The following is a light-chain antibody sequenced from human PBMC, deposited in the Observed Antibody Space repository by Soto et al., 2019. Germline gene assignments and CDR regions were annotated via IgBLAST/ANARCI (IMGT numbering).Light chain of an antibody. Sequence: DIQMTQSPSTLSGSVGDRVTITCRASQTISSWLAWYQQKPGKAPKLLIYKASTLKSGVPSRFSGSGSGTEFTLTISSLQPDDFASYYCQKLDSYPLTFGQGTRLEI. V-gene: IGKV1-5*03. CDR1: QTISSW. J-gene: IGKJ5*01. CDR3: QKLDSYPLT. CDR2: KAS.